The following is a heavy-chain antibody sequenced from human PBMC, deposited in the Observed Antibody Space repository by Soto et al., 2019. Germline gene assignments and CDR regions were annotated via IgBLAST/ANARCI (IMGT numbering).Heavy chain of an antibody. CDR2: IYWDDDK. CDR3: ARNTMEGYFDY. Sequence: QITLKESGPTLVKPTQTLTLTCTFSGFALSTSGVGVGWIRQPPGKALEWLALIYWDDDKRYSPSLKSRLTITKDTSKNQVILTMTNMDPVDTATYYCARNTMEGYFDYWGQGTLVTVSS. CDR1: GFALSTSGVG. V-gene: IGHV2-5*02. D-gene: IGHD3-10*01. J-gene: IGHJ4*02.